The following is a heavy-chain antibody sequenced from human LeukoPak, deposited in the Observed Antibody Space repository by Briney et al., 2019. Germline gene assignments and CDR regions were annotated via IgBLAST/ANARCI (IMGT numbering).Heavy chain of an antibody. CDR1: GGSIGGYY. J-gene: IGHJ4*02. CDR3: ARHFYSSSSGLFYFDY. D-gene: IGHD6-19*01. V-gene: IGHV4-59*08. Sequence: SETLSLTCTVSGGSIGGYYWSWIRQSPGKGLEWIGYIYYSGSTNYNPSLKSRVAISGDTSTNQFSLKLGSVTAADTAVYYCARHFYSSSSGLFYFDYWGQGTLVTVSS. CDR2: IYYSGST.